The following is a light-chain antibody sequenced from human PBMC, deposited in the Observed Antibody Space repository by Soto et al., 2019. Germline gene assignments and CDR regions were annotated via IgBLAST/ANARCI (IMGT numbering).Light chain of an antibody. V-gene: IGKV4-1*01. CDR2: WAS. CDR3: QQYYVLPLT. J-gene: IGKJ3*01. Sequence: DIVMTQSPDSLGASLGERATINCKSSQNIFYSSKNKNYLAWYQQKPGQPPKLLIYWASTRESGVPDRFSGSGSGTDFTLTINSLQAEDVAVYFGQQYYVLPLTFGPGTKVDI. CDR1: QNIFYSSKNKNY.